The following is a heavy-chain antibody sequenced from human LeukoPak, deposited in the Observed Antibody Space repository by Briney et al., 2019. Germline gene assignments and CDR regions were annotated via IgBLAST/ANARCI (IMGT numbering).Heavy chain of an antibody. D-gene: IGHD2-2*02. V-gene: IGHV3-7*01. Sequence: PGGSLRLSCAASGFTLSSYWMNWVRQAPGKGLEWVANIKEDGSESYYVDSVKGRFTISRDNAKNTLYLQMSSLRAEDTAVYYCGRGFSIVPAGIPDYWGLGTLVTVSS. J-gene: IGHJ4*02. CDR3: GRGFSIVPAGIPDY. CDR2: IKEDGSES. CDR1: GFTLSSYW.